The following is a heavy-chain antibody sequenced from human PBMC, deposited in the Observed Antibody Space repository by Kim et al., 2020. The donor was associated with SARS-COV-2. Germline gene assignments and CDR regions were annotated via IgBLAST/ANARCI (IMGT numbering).Heavy chain of an antibody. CDR3: ARDRWLRYWYFDL. V-gene: IGHV4-39*07. Sequence: NPSLKSLVTISVDTSKSQFSLKLSSVTAADTAVYYCARDRWLRYWYFDLWGRGTLVTVSS. J-gene: IGHJ2*01. D-gene: IGHD5-12*01.